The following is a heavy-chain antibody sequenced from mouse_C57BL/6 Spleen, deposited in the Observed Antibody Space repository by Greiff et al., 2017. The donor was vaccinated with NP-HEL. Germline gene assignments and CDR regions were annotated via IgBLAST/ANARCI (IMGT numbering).Heavy chain of an antibody. J-gene: IGHJ2*01. Sequence: EVKLMESGGGLVQPGGSMKLSCVASGFTFSNYWMNWVRQSPEKGLEWVAQIRLKSDNYATHYAESVKGRFTISRDDSKSSVYLQMNNLRAEDTGIYYCTGLTTVVVYYFDYWGQGTTLTVSS. CDR3: TGLTTVVVYYFDY. CDR2: IRLKSDNYAT. V-gene: IGHV6-3*01. D-gene: IGHD1-1*01. CDR1: GFTFSNYW.